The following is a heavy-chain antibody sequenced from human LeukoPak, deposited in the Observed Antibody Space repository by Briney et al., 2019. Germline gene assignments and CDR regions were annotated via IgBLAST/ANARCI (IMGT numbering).Heavy chain of an antibody. V-gene: IGHV1-18*01. CDR2: ISAYNGNT. Sequence: ASVKVSRKASGYTFTSYGISWVRQAPGQGLEWMGWISAYNGNTNYAQKLQGRVTMTTDTSTSTAYMELRSLRSDDTAVYYCARDGFPVGLVTHNWFDPWGQGTLVTVSS. CDR3: ARDGFPVGLVTHNWFDP. D-gene: IGHD4-23*01. CDR1: GYTFTSYG. J-gene: IGHJ5*02.